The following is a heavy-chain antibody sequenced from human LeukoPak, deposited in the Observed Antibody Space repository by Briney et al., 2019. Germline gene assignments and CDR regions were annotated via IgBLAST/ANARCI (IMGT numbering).Heavy chain of an antibody. CDR2: ISYDGSNK. Sequence: GRSLRLSCAASGFTFSSYAMHWVRQAPGKGLEWVAVISYDGSNKYYADSMKGRFTISRDNSKNTLYLQMNSLRAEDTAVYYCARDFEVTTMTTSRFDYWGQGTPVTVSS. J-gene: IGHJ4*02. V-gene: IGHV3-30*04. CDR1: GFTFSSYA. CDR3: ARDFEVTTMTTSRFDY. D-gene: IGHD4-17*01.